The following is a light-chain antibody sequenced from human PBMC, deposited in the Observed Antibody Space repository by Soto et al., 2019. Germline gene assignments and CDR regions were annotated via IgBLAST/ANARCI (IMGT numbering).Light chain of an antibody. V-gene: IGKV1-39*01. Sequence: DIQMTQSPSSLSASVGDRVTITCRASQSISSYLNWYQQKPGKAPKLLIYAASSLQSGVPSRFSGSGSVTDFTLTISSLQPEDFATYYCQQSYSTPPWKFGQGTKVEIK. CDR3: QQSYSTPPWK. J-gene: IGKJ1*01. CDR2: AAS. CDR1: QSISSY.